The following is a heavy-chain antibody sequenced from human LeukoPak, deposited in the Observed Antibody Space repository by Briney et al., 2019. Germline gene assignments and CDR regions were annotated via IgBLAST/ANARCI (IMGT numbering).Heavy chain of an antibody. CDR3: ARDLHWGPDY. D-gene: IGHD7-27*01. J-gene: IGHJ4*02. V-gene: IGHV1-2*02. CDR2: INPNTGDT. CDR1: GYTFTGYY. Sequence: ASMKVCCKASGYTFTGYYMHLVRQAPGQGVEWMGWINPNTGDTNYAQKFQGRVTMTRDTSISTAYMELSSLRSDDTAVYYCARDLHWGPDYWGQGTLVTVSS.